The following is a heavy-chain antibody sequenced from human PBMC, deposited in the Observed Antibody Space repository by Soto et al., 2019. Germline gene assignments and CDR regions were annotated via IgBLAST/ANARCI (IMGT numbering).Heavy chain of an antibody. CDR1: GYSFTSYL. V-gene: IGHV5-51*03. CDR3: AWVMAASGTAFDH. D-gene: IGHD2-21*01. Sequence: PGEALKISCQGSGYSFTSYLLGCVRQMPWKDLERMGIIYPGDSDTRYSPSFQSHVTISADKSTSTASLPWSSVKASDAATYVCAWVMAASGTAFDHWGQGALVNVSS. CDR2: IYPGDSDT. J-gene: IGHJ4*02.